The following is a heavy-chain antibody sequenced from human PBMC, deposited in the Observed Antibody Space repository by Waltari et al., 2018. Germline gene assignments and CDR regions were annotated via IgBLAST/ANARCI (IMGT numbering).Heavy chain of an antibody. CDR1: GHSISSGYY. Sequence: QVQLQESGPGLVKPSETLSLTCAVSGHSISSGYYWGWIRQPPGKGLEWIGSIYHSGSTYYNPSLKSRVTISVDTSKNQFSLKLSSVTAADTAVYYCARHPSVAGTYFEDWFDPWGQGTLVTVSS. V-gene: IGHV4-38-2*01. J-gene: IGHJ5*02. CDR3: ARHPSVAGTYFEDWFDP. D-gene: IGHD6-19*01. CDR2: IYHSGST.